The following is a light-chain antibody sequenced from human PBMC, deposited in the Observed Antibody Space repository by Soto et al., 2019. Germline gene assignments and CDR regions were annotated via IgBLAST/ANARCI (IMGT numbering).Light chain of an antibody. CDR3: QQYGTSPQT. V-gene: IGKV3-20*01. CDR1: QSVTGAN. J-gene: IGKJ1*01. CDR2: GAS. Sequence: EIVLTQSPGTLSLSPGERCTLSCRGSQSVTGANLAWYQQKPGQAPRLLIYGASSRATDIPDRFSGSGSRTDFTLTISRLEPEDFAVYYCQQYGTSPQTFGQGTKVDIK.